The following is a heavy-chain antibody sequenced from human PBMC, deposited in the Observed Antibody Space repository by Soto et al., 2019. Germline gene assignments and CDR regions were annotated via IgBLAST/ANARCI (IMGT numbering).Heavy chain of an antibody. CDR3: AKGGKTLVDYFDY. Sequence: GGSLRLSCAASGFTFSSYAMTWVRQAPGKGLEWVSAISASGGSTFYADSVKGRFTISRDNSKNTLYLQMNSLRAEDTAVYYCAKGGKTLVDYFDYWGQRTLVTVSS. D-gene: IGHD6-6*01. CDR2: ISASGGST. J-gene: IGHJ4*02. V-gene: IGHV3-23*01. CDR1: GFTFSSYA.